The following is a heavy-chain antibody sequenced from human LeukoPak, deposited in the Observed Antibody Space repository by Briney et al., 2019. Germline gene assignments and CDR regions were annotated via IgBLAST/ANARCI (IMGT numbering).Heavy chain of an antibody. D-gene: IGHD6-19*01. CDR1: GFTFSSYA. Sequence: GGSLRLSCAASGFTFSSYAMSWVRQAPGKGLEWVSAISGSGGSTYYADSVKGRFTISRDNSKNTLYLQMNSLRAEDTAVYYCAREPGIAVAGTSTHFDYWGQGTLVTVSS. CDR2: ISGSGGST. V-gene: IGHV3-23*01. CDR3: AREPGIAVAGTSTHFDY. J-gene: IGHJ4*02.